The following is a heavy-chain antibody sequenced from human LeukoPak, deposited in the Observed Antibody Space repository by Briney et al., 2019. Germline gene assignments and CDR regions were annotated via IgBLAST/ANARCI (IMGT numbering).Heavy chain of an antibody. Sequence: ASVKVSCKASGGTFSSYAISWVRQAPGQGLEWMGGIIPSFGTANYAQKFQGRVTITADESTSTAYMELSSLRSEDTAVYYCARDPSNDYGDYGLSYWGQGTLVTVSS. V-gene: IGHV1-69*13. CDR1: GGTFSSYA. CDR2: IIPSFGTA. J-gene: IGHJ4*02. CDR3: ARDPSNDYGDYGLSY. D-gene: IGHD4-17*01.